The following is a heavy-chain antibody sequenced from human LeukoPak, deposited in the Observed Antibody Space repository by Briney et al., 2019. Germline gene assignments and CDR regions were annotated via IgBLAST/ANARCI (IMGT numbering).Heavy chain of an antibody. Sequence: GGSLRPSCAASGFTFSSYGMSWVRQAPGKGLEWVSAISGSGGSTYYADSVKGRFTISRDNSKNTLYLQMNSLRVEDTAVYFCAKLRRTVVVTAPDSFDIWGQGTMVTVSS. J-gene: IGHJ3*02. V-gene: IGHV3-23*01. CDR2: ISGSGGST. D-gene: IGHD2-21*02. CDR3: AKLRRTVVVTAPDSFDI. CDR1: GFTFSSYG.